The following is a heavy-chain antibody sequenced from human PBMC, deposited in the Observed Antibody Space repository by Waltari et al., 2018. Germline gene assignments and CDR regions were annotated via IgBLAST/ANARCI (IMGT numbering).Heavy chain of an antibody. CDR2: INPNSGGT. D-gene: IGHD2-15*01. CDR1: GYTFTGSY. Sequence: QVQLVQSGAEVKKPGASVKVSCKASGYTFTGSYIHWVRQAPGHGLEWMGWINPNSGGTNYAQKFQGRVTMTRDTSISTAYMELSRLRSDDTAVYYCARDPGSIVVVVAATYFDYWGQGTLVTVSS. CDR3: ARDPGSIVVVVAATYFDY. J-gene: IGHJ4*02. V-gene: IGHV1-2*02.